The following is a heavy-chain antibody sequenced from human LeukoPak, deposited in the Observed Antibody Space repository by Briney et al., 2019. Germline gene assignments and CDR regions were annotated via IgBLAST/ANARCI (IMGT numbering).Heavy chain of an antibody. CDR2: ISGSGDTR. D-gene: IGHD3-3*01. CDR1: GFTFSSYA. J-gene: IGHJ4*02. Sequence: GRSLRLSCAASGFTFSSYAMSWVRQAPGKGLGWVSAISGSGDTRYYADSVKGRLTISRDNSKNTLYLQMNSLRAEDTAVYYCAKSITIFGVAARETYYFDYWGQGTLVTVSS. CDR3: AKSITIFGVAARETYYFDY. V-gene: IGHV3-23*01.